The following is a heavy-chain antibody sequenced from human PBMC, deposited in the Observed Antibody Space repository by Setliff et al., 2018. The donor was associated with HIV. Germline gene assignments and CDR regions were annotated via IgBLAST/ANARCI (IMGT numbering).Heavy chain of an antibody. CDR1: GGTFSSYA. CDR2: IIPIIGIT. J-gene: IGHJ4*02. V-gene: IGHV1-69*10. D-gene: IGHD6-19*01. Sequence: SVKVSCKASGGTFSSYAISWVRQAPGQGLEWMGGIIPIIGITNQAQKFQGRVTITADKSTNTAYMELSSLRSEDTAVYYCARAVSGWYARKPSFDYWGQGTLVTVSS. CDR3: ARAVSGWYARKPSFDY.